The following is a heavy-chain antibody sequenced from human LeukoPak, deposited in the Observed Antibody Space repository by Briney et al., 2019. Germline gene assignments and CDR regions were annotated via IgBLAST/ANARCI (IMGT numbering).Heavy chain of an antibody. Sequence: GGSLRLSCAASGFTFYECAMHWVRQAPGKGLEWVSGISWNSGSIVYADSVKGRFTISRDNAKNSLYLQMNSLRAEDTAVYYCAREGYYDSSGYYYGGQDAFDIWGQGTMVTVSS. J-gene: IGHJ3*02. CDR2: ISWNSGSI. D-gene: IGHD3-22*01. CDR3: AREGYYDSSGYYYGGQDAFDI. CDR1: GFTFYECA. V-gene: IGHV3-9*01.